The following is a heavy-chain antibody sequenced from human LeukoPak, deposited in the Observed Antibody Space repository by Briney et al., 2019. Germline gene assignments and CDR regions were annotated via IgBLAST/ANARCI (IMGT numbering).Heavy chain of an antibody. CDR3: ARGASHHRANDY. D-gene: IGHD3-10*01. CDR1: GYTFTSYY. CDR2: ISAYNGNT. V-gene: IGHV1-18*04. J-gene: IGHJ4*02. Sequence: ASVKVSCKASGYTFTSYYMHWVRQAPGQGLEWMGWISAYNGNTNYAQKLQGRVTMTTDTSTSAAYMELRSLRSDGTAVYYCARGASHHRANDYWGQGTLVTVSS.